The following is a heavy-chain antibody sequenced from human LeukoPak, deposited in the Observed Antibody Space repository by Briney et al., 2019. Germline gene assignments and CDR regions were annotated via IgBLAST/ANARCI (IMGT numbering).Heavy chain of an antibody. CDR1: GFTFSDHA. D-gene: IGHD2-15*01. CDR2: ISGSGHST. J-gene: IGHJ4*01. Sequence: SGGSLRLSCAASGFTFSDHAMSWVRQAPGKGLEWVSTISGSGHSTFYAVSVKGRFTISSDNSKNTLYLQMNSLRGEDSAVYYCARRYCSGGTWYYFDNWGHGTLVTVSS. V-gene: IGHV3-23*01. CDR3: ARRYCSGGTWYYFDN.